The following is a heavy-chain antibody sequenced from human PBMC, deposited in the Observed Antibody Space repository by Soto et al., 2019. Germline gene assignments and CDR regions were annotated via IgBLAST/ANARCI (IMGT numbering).Heavy chain of an antibody. J-gene: IGHJ3*02. V-gene: IGHV3-21*01. CDR1: GFTFSSYS. CDR2: ISSSSSYI. D-gene: IGHD6-19*01. Sequence: PGGSLRLSCAASGFTFSSYSMNWVRQAPGKGLEWVSSISSSSSYIYYADSVKGRFTISRDNAKNSLYLQMNSLRAEDTAVYYCARGAAVAGTSAFDIWGQGTMVTVSS. CDR3: ARGAAVAGTSAFDI.